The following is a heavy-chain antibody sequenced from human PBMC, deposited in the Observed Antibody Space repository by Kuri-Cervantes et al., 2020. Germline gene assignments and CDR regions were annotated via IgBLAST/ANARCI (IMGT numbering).Heavy chain of an antibody. J-gene: IGHJ3*02. V-gene: IGHV1-3*01. CDR1: GYTFTSYA. D-gene: IGHD3-22*01. Sequence: ASVKVSCKASGYTFTSYAMHWVRQAPGQRLEWMGWINAGNGNTKYSQKFQGRVTMTRNTSISTAYMELSSLRSEDTAVYYCARGRTYYYDSSGYDYVVPFDIWGQGTMVTVSS. CDR3: ARGRTYYYDSSGYDYVVPFDI. CDR2: INAGNGNT.